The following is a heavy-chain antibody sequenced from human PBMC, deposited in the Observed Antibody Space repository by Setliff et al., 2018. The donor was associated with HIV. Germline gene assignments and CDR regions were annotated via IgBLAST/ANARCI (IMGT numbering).Heavy chain of an antibody. D-gene: IGHD2-15*01. CDR2: IIHSGST. CDR1: GGSFSDYY. J-gene: IGHJ4*02. Sequence: SETLSLTCTVSGGSFSDYYWSWIRQPPGKGLEWIGEIIHSGSTNYNPSLKSRVTISVDTSKNQFSLKLSSVTAADTAVYYCARVGRRVVVAATDYWGQGTLVTVSS. CDR3: ARVGRRVVVAATDY. V-gene: IGHV4-34*12.